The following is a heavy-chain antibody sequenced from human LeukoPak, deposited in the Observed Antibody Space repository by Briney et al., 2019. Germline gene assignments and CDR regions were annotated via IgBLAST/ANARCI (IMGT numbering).Heavy chain of an antibody. CDR2: INAGNGNT. D-gene: IGHD1-1*01. J-gene: IGHJ4*02. CDR1: GGTFSSYA. CDR3: ARGSYALER. V-gene: IGHV1-3*01. Sequence: ASVTVSCKASGGTFSSYAISWVRQAPGQRLEWMGWINAGNGNTRYSQNFQGRVTITRDTSASTAYMELSSLRSEDTAVYYCARGSYALERWGQGTLVTVSS.